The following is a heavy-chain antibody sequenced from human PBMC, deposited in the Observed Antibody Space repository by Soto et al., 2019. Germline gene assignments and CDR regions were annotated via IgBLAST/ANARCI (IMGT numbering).Heavy chain of an antibody. CDR2: ISFDGTSE. J-gene: IGHJ6*02. Sequence: ESGGRGVQPGRSLRLSCAASEFTFTSYAMHWVRQAPGRGLEWVALISFDGTSEYYADSVKGRFIISRDNSKTMVYLQMNSLRPDDTAIYYCARPIPRWSYHYGIDVWGQGTTVTVSS. D-gene: IGHD2-15*01. CDR1: EFTFTSYA. CDR3: ARPIPRWSYHYGIDV. V-gene: IGHV3-30-3*01.